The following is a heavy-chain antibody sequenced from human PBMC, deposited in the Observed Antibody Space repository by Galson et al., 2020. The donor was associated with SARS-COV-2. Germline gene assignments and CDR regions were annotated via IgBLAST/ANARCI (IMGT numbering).Heavy chain of an antibody. CDR1: AGSMTIHS. CDR2: LQHIGST. V-gene: IGHV4-34*01. CDR3: ARGVVLVPAALARYDCYYMDG. J-gene: IGHJ6*03. Sequence: SETLSPTSALYAGSMTIHSWGCVRQLPGKGLGWVGELQHIGSTYNNTCLRGRVTISMDTSRKQLSLKLRSGTAADTADYYCARGVVLVPAALARYDCYYMDGWGKGTMVTISS. D-gene: IGHD2-2*01.